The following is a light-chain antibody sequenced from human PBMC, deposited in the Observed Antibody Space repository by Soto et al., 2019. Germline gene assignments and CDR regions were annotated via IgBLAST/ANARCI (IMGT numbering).Light chain of an antibody. V-gene: IGLV2-11*01. CDR3: CSYAGSYTP. J-gene: IGLJ2*01. CDR2: DVS. CDR1: SSDVGGYNY. Sequence: QSALTQPRSVSGSPGQSVTISCTGTSSDVGGYNYVSWYQQHPGKAPKLMIYDVSKRPSGVPDRFSGSKSGNTAALTISGLQDEDEADYYCCSYAGSYTPFGGGTKLTVL.